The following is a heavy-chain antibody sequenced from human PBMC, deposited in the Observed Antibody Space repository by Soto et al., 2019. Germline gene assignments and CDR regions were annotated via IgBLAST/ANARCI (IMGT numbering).Heavy chain of an antibody. CDR3: ARDPILSVVVAATVDYYYYGMDV. Sequence: GGSLRLSCAASGFTFSSYSMNWVRQAPGKGLEWVSYISSSSSTIYYADSVKGRFTISRDNAKNSLYLQMNSLRDEDTAVYYCARDPILSVVVAATVDYYYYGMDVWGQGTTVTVSS. V-gene: IGHV3-48*02. J-gene: IGHJ6*02. CDR1: GFTFSSYS. CDR2: ISSSSSTI. D-gene: IGHD2-15*01.